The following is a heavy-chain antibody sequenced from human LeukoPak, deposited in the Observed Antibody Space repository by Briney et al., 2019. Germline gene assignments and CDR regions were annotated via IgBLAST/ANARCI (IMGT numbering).Heavy chain of an antibody. CDR3: AGRSSSGGYYFDY. CDR1: GYSFSSYW. Sequence: GESLKISCKGSGYSFSSYWIGWVRQMPGKGPEWMVIIYPGDSDIKYSPSFEGQVTISADKSNSTAYLQWSSLKASDTAMYYCAGRSSSGGYYFDYWGQGTLVTVSS. J-gene: IGHJ4*02. V-gene: IGHV5-51*01. D-gene: IGHD3-16*01. CDR2: IYPGDSDI.